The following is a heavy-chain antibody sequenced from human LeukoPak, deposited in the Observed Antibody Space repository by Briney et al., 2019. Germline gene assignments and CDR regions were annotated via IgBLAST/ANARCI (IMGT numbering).Heavy chain of an antibody. CDR1: GFTFSNYW. J-gene: IGHJ4*02. Sequence: GGSLRLSCAASGFTFSNYWMSWVRQAPGKGLEGVSSITSTSRTIFYADSVQGRFTISRDNAKNTVSLEMNSLRSEDAAIYYCARDFLDNSLFDLWGQGTLVSVSS. D-gene: IGHD5-24*01. CDR3: ARDFLDNSLFDL. CDR2: ITSTSRTI. V-gene: IGHV3-21*01.